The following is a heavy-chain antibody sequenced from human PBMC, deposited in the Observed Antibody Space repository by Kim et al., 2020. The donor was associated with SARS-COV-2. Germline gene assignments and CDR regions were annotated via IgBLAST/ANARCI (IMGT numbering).Heavy chain of an antibody. CDR3: ARPTRIAARYFDY. D-gene: IGHD6-6*01. CDR1: GGTFSSYA. CDR2: IIPIFGTA. J-gene: IGHJ4*02. V-gene: IGHV1-69*13. Sequence: SVKVSCKASGGTFSSYAISWVRQAPGQGLEWMGGIIPIFGTANYAQKFQGRVTITADESTSTAYMELSSLRSEDTAVYYCARPTRIAARYFDYWGQGTLVTVSS.